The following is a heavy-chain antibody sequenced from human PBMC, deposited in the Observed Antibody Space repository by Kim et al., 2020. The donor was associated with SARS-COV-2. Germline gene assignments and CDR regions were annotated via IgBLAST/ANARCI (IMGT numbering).Heavy chain of an antibody. D-gene: IGHD6-19*01. Sequence: YAASVTGRITISRDTAKNSLYLQMNRLRAADPAVYYCARAYSSGWAYFDYWGQGTLVTVSS. V-gene: IGHV3-21*01. CDR3: ARAYSSGWAYFDY. J-gene: IGHJ4*02.